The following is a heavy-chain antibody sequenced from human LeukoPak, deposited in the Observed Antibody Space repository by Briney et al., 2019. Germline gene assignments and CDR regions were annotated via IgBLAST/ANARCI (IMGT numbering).Heavy chain of an antibody. CDR2: ISYDGSNK. CDR3: ARDLYCGGDCYSNWFDP. J-gene: IGHJ5*02. V-gene: IGHV3-30*03. D-gene: IGHD2-21*02. CDR1: GFTFSSYG. Sequence: GGSLRLSCAASGFTFSSYGMHWVRQAPGKGLEWVAVISYDGSNKYYADSVKGRFTISRDNSKNTLYLQMNSLRSEDTAVYYCARDLYCGGDCYSNWFDPWGQGTLVTVSS.